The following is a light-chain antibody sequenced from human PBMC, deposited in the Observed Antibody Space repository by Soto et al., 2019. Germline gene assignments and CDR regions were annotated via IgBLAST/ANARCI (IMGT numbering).Light chain of an antibody. CDR3: QQYSKWPDT. CDR1: QSISIH. Sequence: EIVMTQSPATLSVSPGERATLSCRASQSISIHLAWYQQRPGQAPRLLIYAASTRATGITARFGGSGSGTEFTLTISRLQYEDFAFYYCQQYSKWPDTFGQGTKLEIK. J-gene: IGKJ2*01. V-gene: IGKV3-15*01. CDR2: AAS.